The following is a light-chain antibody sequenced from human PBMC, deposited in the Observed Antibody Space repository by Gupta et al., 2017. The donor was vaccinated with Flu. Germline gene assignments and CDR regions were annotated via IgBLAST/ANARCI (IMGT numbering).Light chain of an antibody. CDR2: EVT. CDR1: SSDIGGYNY. CDR3: SSFTSTSTYV. V-gene: IGLV2-14*01. J-gene: IGLJ1*01. Sequence: QPALTPPASVSGSPGQSITVSCTGTSSDIGGYNYVSWYQQHPGKAPKLMIYEVTNRPSEVSNRFSGSKSGNTASLTISGLQAEDEADYYCSSFTSTSTYVFGTGTKVTVL.